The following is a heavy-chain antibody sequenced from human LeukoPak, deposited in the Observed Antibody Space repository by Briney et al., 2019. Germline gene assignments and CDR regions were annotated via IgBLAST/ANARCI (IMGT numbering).Heavy chain of an antibody. CDR1: GGTFRSYA. J-gene: IGHJ3*02. CDR2: IIPILGTA. D-gene: IGHD5-18*01. Sequence: SSVKVSCHASGGTFRSYAISWVRQAPGQGLGLMRGIIPILGTANYPQKFQGRVPMTRNTSISTAYMELSSLRSEDTAVYYCARVRTAMVKSVGGAFDIWGQGTMVTVSS. V-gene: IGHV1-69*05. CDR3: ARVRTAMVKSVGGAFDI.